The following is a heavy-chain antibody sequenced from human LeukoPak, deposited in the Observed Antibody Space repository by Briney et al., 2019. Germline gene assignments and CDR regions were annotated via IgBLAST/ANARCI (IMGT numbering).Heavy chain of an antibody. CDR3: ATGGPAYGMDV. CDR2: ISSSSSYT. V-gene: IGHV3-11*06. CDR1: GFTFSDHY. D-gene: IGHD1-14*01. J-gene: IGHJ6*02. Sequence: GGSLRLSCAASGFTFSDHYMSWIRQAPGKGLEWVSYISSSSSYTNYADSVKGRFTISRDNAKNSLYLQMNSLRAEDTAVYYCATGGPAYGMDVWGQGTTVTVCS.